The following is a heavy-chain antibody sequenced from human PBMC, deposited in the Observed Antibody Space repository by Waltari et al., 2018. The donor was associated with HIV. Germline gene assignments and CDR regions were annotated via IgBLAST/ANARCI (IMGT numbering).Heavy chain of an antibody. CDR1: ADTFNSYA. D-gene: IGHD6-6*01. CDR3: ARAGLRQLGRPYYYGLDV. V-gene: IGHV1-69*04. J-gene: IGHJ6*02. Sequence: QDQLVQSGAEVRKPGYSVKVSCKASADTFNSYAINWVRQAPGQGPEWLGRIIPALGSTNYAPRFRGRVTITADKSTTTAYMELSRLTSEDTAVYFCARAGLRQLGRPYYYGLDVWGQGTTVTVSS. CDR2: IIPALGST.